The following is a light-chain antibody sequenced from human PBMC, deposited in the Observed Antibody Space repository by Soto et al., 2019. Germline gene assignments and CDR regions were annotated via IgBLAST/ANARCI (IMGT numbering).Light chain of an antibody. CDR2: NDV. V-gene: IGLV1-44*01. Sequence: QSVLTQPPSASGTPGQAVTISCSGSTSNIGTNTVKWYQQVPGSAHKILIYNDVQRPSGVPDRFSGSKSGTSASLVISGLQSEDEADYYCAAWDDSVWVFGGGTKLTVL. J-gene: IGLJ3*02. CDR1: TSNIGTNT. CDR3: AAWDDSVWV.